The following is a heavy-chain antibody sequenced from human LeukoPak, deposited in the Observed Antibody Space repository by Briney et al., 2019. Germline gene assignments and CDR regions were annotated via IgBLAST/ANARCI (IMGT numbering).Heavy chain of an antibody. V-gene: IGHV4-59*01. D-gene: IGHD3/OR15-3a*01. Sequence: SETLSLTCTVSGGSISSYYWSWLRQPPGKGLEWIGYIYYSGSTNYNPSLMSRVTISVDTSKNQFSLKLSSVTAADTAVYYCARDQGLSYWYFDLWGRGTLVTVSS. CDR1: GGSISSYY. CDR2: IYYSGST. J-gene: IGHJ2*01. CDR3: ARDQGLSYWYFDL.